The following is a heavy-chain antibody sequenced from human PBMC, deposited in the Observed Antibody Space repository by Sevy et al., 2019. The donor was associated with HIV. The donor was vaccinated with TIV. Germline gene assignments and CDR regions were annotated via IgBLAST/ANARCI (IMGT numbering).Heavy chain of an antibody. CDR2: FDPEDGDPEGGKT. CDR3: ATTKDYYDSSGYPFDY. CDR1: GYTLNEFS. V-gene: IGHV1-24*01. Sequence: ASVKVSCKVSGYTLNEFSMHWVRQAPGKGLEWMTTFDPEDGDPEGGKTIYAQKFLGRVTVTEDTSTDTAYMELSSLRSEDTAVYYCATTKDYYDSSGYPFDYWGQGTLVTVSS. D-gene: IGHD3-22*01. J-gene: IGHJ4*02.